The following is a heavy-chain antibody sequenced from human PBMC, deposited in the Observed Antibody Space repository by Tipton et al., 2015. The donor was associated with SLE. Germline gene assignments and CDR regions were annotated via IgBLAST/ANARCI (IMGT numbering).Heavy chain of an antibody. CDR1: GVTFSDYY. CDR2: ISSSSSYT. Sequence: SLRLSCAASGVTFSDYYMSWIRQAPGKGLEWVSYISSSSSYTNYADSVKGRFTISRDNAKNSLYLQMNSLRAEDTAVYYCARGSVVGATDAFDIWGQGTMVTVSS. V-gene: IGHV3-11*06. CDR3: ARGSVVGATDAFDI. J-gene: IGHJ3*02. D-gene: IGHD1-26*01.